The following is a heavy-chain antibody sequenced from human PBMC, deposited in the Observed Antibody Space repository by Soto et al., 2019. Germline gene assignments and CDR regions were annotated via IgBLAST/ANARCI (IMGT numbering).Heavy chain of an antibody. CDR1: GNRFTSYA. CDR3: AVGQCRMITCLKVDGSSFAF. CDR2: ISPYSCNT. D-gene: IGHD3-10*01. Sequence: QVQLVQSGPEVKKPGASVTVSCKASGNRFTSYAFSWVRQAPGQGLEWMGWISPYSCNTKYSQNVQGRITMTADTSTCMAYVDLSSLRSAGTAVYYCAVGQCRMITCLKVDGSSFAFWGQGALLIVPS. J-gene: IGHJ4*02. V-gene: IGHV1-18*01.